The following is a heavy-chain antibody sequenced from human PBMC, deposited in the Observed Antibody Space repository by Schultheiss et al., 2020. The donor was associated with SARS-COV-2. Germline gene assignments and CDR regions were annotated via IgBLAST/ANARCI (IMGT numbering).Heavy chain of an antibody. Sequence: GGSLRLSCAASGFTFSNAWMSWVRQAPGKGLEWVGFIRSKAYGGTTEYAASVKGRFTISRDDSKSIAYLQMNSLKTEDTAVYYCTRSYGDYAWGQGTLVTVSS. D-gene: IGHD4-17*01. V-gene: IGHV3-49*04. CDR3: TRSYGDYA. CDR2: IRSKAYGGTT. CDR1: GFTFSNAW. J-gene: IGHJ5*02.